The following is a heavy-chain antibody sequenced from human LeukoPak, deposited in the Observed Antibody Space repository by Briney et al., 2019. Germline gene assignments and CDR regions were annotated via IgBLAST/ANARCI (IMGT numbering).Heavy chain of an antibody. D-gene: IGHD6-19*01. V-gene: IGHV3-73*01. CDR2: IRSIANSYAT. Sequence: GGSLRLSCAASGFTFSGSAMHWVRQASGKGLEWVGRIRSIANSYATAYAASVKGRFTISRDDSKNTAYLQMNSLKTEDTAVYYCTRLLAVAGADYWGQGTLVTVSS. CDR1: GFTFSGSA. J-gene: IGHJ4*02. CDR3: TRLLAVAGADY.